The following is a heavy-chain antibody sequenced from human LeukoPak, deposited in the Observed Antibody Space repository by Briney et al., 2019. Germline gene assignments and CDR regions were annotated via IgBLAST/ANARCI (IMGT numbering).Heavy chain of an antibody. D-gene: IGHD6-6*01. V-gene: IGHV3-21*01. CDR2: ISSSSSYI. CDR3: ARDMYSSSSDYFDY. Sequence: GGSLRLSCAASGFTFSSYSMNWVRQAPGKGLEWVSSISSSSSYIYYADSVKGRFTISRDSAKNSLYLQMNSLRAEDTAVYYCARDMYSSSSDYFDYWGQGTLVTVSS. J-gene: IGHJ4*02. CDR1: GFTFSSYS.